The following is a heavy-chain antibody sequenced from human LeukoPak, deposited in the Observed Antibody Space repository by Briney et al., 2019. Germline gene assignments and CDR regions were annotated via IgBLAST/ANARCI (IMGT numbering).Heavy chain of an antibody. J-gene: IGHJ4*02. CDR2: IYSGGST. CDR3: ARDMGGSGLQNSRDY. D-gene: IGHD6-19*01. V-gene: IGHV3-66*01. CDR1: GFTVSSYY. Sequence: PGGSLRLSCAASGFTVSSYYMSWVRQAPGKGLEWFSVIYSGGSTYYADSVKGRFTISRDNAKNTLYLQMNSLRAEDTAVYYCARDMGGSGLQNSRDYWGQGTLVTVSS.